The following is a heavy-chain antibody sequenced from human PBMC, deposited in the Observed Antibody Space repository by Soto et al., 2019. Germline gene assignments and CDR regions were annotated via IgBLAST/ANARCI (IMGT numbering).Heavy chain of an antibody. CDR1: GFTFSSYS. V-gene: IGHV3-21*01. CDR3: ARIMITFGGVIGRFDY. J-gene: IGHJ4*02. CDR2: ISSSSSYI. Sequence: EVQLVESGGGLVKPGGSLRLSCAASGFTFSSYSMNWVRQAPGKGLEWVSSISSSSSYIYYADSVKGRFTISRDNANNSLYMQMNSLRAEDTAVYYCARIMITFGGVIGRFDYWGQGTLVTVSS. D-gene: IGHD3-16*02.